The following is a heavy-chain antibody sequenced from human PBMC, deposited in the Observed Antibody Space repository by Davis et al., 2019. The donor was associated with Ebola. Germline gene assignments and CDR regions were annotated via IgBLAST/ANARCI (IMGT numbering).Heavy chain of an antibody. CDR3: ARRYGSGSFDY. J-gene: IGHJ4*02. V-gene: IGHV4-39*01. Sequence: PSETLFLTCTVSGGSISSSSYYWGWIRQPPGKGLEWIGSIYYSGSTYYNPSLKSRVTISVDTSKNQFSLKLSSVTAADTAVYYCARRYGSGSFDYWGQGTLVTVSS. CDR1: GGSISSSSYY. CDR2: IYYSGST. D-gene: IGHD3-10*01.